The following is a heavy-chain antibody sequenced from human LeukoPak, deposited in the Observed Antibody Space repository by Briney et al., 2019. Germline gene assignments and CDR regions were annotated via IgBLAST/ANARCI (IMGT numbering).Heavy chain of an antibody. CDR1: GGSISSYY. CDR3: ARDDGSGWTFFDY. Sequence: SDTLSLTCTVSGGSISSYYWSWIRQPPGKGLEWIGYIYYSGSTNYNPSLKSRVTISVDTSKNQFSLKLSSVTAADTAVYYCARDDGSGWTFFDYWGQGTLVTVSS. D-gene: IGHD6-19*01. J-gene: IGHJ4*02. V-gene: IGHV4-59*01. CDR2: IYYSGST.